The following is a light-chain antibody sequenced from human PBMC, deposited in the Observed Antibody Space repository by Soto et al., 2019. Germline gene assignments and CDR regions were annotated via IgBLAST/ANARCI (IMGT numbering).Light chain of an antibody. Sequence: DIQMTQSPSTLSASVGDRVSIACRASQSISSSLAWYQQKPGKAPKLLIYDASSLEIGVPSRFSGSGSGTEFTLSINSLQPQDFATYYGQQDHRYSWTFGQGTKVEIK. CDR1: QSISSS. V-gene: IGKV1-5*01. CDR3: QQDHRYSWT. CDR2: DAS. J-gene: IGKJ1*01.